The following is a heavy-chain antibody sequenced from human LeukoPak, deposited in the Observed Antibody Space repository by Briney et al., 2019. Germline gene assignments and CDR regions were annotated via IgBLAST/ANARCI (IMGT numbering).Heavy chain of an antibody. CDR1: GGSISSHY. CDR3: ARVSVTTVPYYYYMDV. V-gene: IGHV4-59*11. CDR2: IYYSGST. Sequence: SETLSLTCTVSGGSISSHYWSWIRQPPGKGLEWIGYIYYSGSTNYNPSLKSRVTISVDTSKNQFSLKLSSVTAADTAVYYCARVSVTTVPYYYYMDVWGKGTTVTVSS. D-gene: IGHD4-17*01. J-gene: IGHJ6*03.